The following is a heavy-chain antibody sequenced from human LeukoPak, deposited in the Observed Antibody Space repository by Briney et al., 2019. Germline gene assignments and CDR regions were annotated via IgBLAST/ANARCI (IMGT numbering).Heavy chain of an antibody. D-gene: IGHD4-17*01. V-gene: IGHV4-4*07. J-gene: IGHJ4*02. CDR3: ARDLDGASNYFDY. Sequence: SETLSLTCTVPGGPISSYYWSWIRQPAGKGLEWIRRIYTSGSTNYNPSLKSRVTMSVDTSKKQFSLKQSSATAADTAVYYCARDLDGASNYFDYWGQGTLVTVSS. CDR1: GGPISSYY. CDR2: IYTSGST.